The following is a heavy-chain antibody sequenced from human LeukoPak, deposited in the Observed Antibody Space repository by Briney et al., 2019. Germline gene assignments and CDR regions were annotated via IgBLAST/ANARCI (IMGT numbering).Heavy chain of an antibody. CDR1: GYTFTGYY. Sequence: ASVKVSCKASGYTFTGYYMHWVRQAPGQGLEWMGWINPNSGGTNYAQKFQGRVTMTRDTSISTAYMELSRLRSDDTAVYYCARARGIAAAGTFGYWGQGTLVTVSS. D-gene: IGHD6-13*01. V-gene: IGHV1-2*02. CDR3: ARARGIAAAGTFGY. J-gene: IGHJ4*02. CDR2: INPNSGGT.